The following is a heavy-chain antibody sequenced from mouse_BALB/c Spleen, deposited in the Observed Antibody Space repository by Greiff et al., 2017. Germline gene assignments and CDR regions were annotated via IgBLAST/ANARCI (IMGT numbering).Heavy chain of an antibody. CDR2: ISTYYGDA. V-gene: IGHV1S137*01. CDR3: GRKGANWDDYYAMDY. D-gene: IGHD4-1*01. Sequence: LVESGAELVRPGVSVKISCKGSGYTFTDYAMHWVKQSHAKSLEWIGVISTYYGDASYNQKFKGKATLTVDKSSSTAHMELRSLASEDSAVYYCGRKGANWDDYYAMDYWGQGTSVTVSS. J-gene: IGHJ4*01. CDR1: GYTFTDYA.